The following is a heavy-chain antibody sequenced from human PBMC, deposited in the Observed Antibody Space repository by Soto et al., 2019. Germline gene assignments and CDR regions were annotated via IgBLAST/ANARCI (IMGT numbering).Heavy chain of an antibody. V-gene: IGHV3-33*01. J-gene: IGHJ6*02. Sequence: GGSLRLSCAASGFTFSSYGMHWVRQAPGKGLEWVAVIWYDGSNKYYSDSLKGRFTISRDNSKNTLFLQMNSLRAEDTALYYCARDTSDFWNGYRIFYGMDVWGQGTTVTVSS. CDR1: GFTFSSYG. D-gene: IGHD3-3*01. CDR3: ARDTSDFWNGYRIFYGMDV. CDR2: IWYDGSNK.